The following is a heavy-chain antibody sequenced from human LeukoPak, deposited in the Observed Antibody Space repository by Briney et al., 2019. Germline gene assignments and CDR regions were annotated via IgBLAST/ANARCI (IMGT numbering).Heavy chain of an antibody. J-gene: IGHJ6*02. CDR3: ARVRGHVPHFFYGVDV. CDR2: IYNSWST. CDR1: GGSISSYY. V-gene: IGHV4-59*01. D-gene: IGHD3-16*01. Sequence: PSETLSLTCTASGGSISSYYWSWIRQPPGKGLDWIVNIYNSWSTKYNPSFRSRVTISVDTSRKQFSLKLKSVTAADTAVYYCARVRGHVPHFFYGVDVWGQGTTVTVSS.